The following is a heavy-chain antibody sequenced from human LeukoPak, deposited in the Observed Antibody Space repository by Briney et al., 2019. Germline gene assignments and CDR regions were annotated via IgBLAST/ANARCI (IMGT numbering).Heavy chain of an antibody. CDR2: ISTSSSYI. D-gene: IGHD2-21*02. Sequence: GSLRLSCAASGFTFSSYSMNWVRQAPGKGLEWVSSISTSSSYIYYADSVKGRFTISRDNSKNTLYLQMNSLRAEDTAVYYCAKDGEVVTAITYYFDYWGQGTLVTVSS. V-gene: IGHV3-21*04. CDR1: GFTFSSYS. J-gene: IGHJ4*02. CDR3: AKDGEVVTAITYYFDY.